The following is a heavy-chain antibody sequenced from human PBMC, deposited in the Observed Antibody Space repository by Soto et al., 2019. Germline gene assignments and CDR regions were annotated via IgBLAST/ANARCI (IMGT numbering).Heavy chain of an antibody. CDR2: IYPGDSDT. D-gene: IGHD2-2*01. Sequence: EVQLVQSGAEVKKPGESLKISCKGSGYSFTSYWIGWVRQMPGKGLEWMGIIYPGDSDTRYSPSFQGQVTISADKSISTAYLQWSSLKASDTAMYYCARFKSGXGSSTSRRYYYYYYGXDVWGQGTTVTVSS. J-gene: IGHJ6*02. CDR3: ARFKSGXGSSTSRRYYYYYYGXDV. CDR1: GYSFTSYW. V-gene: IGHV5-51*01.